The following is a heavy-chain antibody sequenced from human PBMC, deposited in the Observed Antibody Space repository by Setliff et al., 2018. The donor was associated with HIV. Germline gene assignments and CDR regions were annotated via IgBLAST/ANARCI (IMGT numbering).Heavy chain of an antibody. V-gene: IGHV1-2*06. D-gene: IGHD2-8*01. CDR2: INPNSGGT. CDR1: GYTFTGYY. CDR3: ATKVYCTNGVCLDAFDL. J-gene: IGHJ3*01. Sequence: VASVKVSCKASGYTFTGYYMHWVRQAPGQGLEWMGRINPNSGGTNCAQKCQGRVTMTRDTSISTAYMELSRLRSDDTAVYYCATKVYCTNGVCLDAFDLWGQGTMVTVSS.